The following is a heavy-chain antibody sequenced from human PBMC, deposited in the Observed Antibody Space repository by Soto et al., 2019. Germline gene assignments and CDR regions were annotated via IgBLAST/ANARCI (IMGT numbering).Heavy chain of an antibody. D-gene: IGHD1-26*01. J-gene: IGHJ4*02. CDR3: AKEGGLSGSYYISSSYYFDY. Sequence: PGGSLRLSCVASGFTFSSYGMHWVRQAPGKGLEWVAIISYDGSNTYYADSVKGRFTISRDNSKNTLYLQMNSLRAEDTSVYYCAKEGGLSGSYYISSSYYFDYWGQGPLVTVSS. CDR1: GFTFSSYG. V-gene: IGHV3-30*18. CDR2: ISYDGSNT.